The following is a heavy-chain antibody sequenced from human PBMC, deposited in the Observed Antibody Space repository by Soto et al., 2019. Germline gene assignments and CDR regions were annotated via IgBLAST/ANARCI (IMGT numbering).Heavy chain of an antibody. Sequence: EVQLLESGGGLVQPGGSLTLSCAASGFTFSDYTMSWVRQAPGKVLECVSVILSDHNTYYADSVRGRFTISRDNSKNTRYLEMNILGAEYTAVFYCARRPSGYFGYWGQGTLVTVSS. CDR3: ARRPSGYFGY. CDR2: ILSDHNT. CDR1: GFTFSDYT. J-gene: IGHJ4*02. V-gene: IGHV3-23*03. D-gene: IGHD6-19*01.